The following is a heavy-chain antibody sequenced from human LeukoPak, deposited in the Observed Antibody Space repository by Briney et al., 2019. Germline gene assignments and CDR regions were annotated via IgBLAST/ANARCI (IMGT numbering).Heavy chain of an antibody. J-gene: IGHJ4*02. CDR1: GYTFTSYG. D-gene: IGHD3-10*01. CDR2: ISAYNGNT. Sequence: ASAKVSCKASGYTFTSYGISWVRQAPGQGLEWMGWISAYNGNTNYAQKLQGRVTMTTDTSTSTAYMELRSLRSGDTAVYYCARVPLTSFPHYYGSGSYYNVPDYWGQGTLVTVSS. CDR3: ARVPLTSFPHYYGSGSYYNVPDY. V-gene: IGHV1-18*01.